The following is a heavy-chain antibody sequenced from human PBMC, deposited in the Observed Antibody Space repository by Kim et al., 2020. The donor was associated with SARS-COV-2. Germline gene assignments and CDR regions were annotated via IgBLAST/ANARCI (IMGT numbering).Heavy chain of an antibody. Sequence: SETLSLTCAVSGGSISSLSWWSWVRPAPGKWLEWIGEISHRGSPNYHPSLKSRMTISIDSSKNPFSLKLTSVTAADTAIYFCAGSSADMMSMMWGRGGWSDPWGQGTRVTVSS. CDR3: AGSSADMMSMMWGRGGWSDP. CDR2: ISHRGSP. V-gene: IGHV4-4*02. D-gene: IGHD3-16*01. CDR1: GGSISSLSW. J-gene: IGHJ5*02.